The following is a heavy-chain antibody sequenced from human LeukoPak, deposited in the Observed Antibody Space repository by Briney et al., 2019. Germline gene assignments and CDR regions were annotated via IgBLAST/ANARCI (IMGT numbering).Heavy chain of an antibody. Sequence: SETLSLTCTVSGVSISSYHWNWIRQPPGKGLEWIGYIYYSGSTTYSPSLKSRVTISIGTSKNQFSLKLSSVTAADTAVYYCARWSTSCYYFDYWGQGTLVTVSS. D-gene: IGHD2-2*01. CDR1: GVSISSYH. CDR2: IYYSGST. V-gene: IGHV4-59*08. J-gene: IGHJ4*02. CDR3: ARWSTSCYYFDY.